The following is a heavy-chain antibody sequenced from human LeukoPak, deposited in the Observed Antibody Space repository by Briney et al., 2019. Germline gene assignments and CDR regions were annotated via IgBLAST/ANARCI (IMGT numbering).Heavy chain of an antibody. Sequence: GAPVKVSCKSSGYTFTSYGISWVRQAPGQGLQWLGWISASNGNTNYAQKFRDRVTMSTDTSTGTAYLDVRSLTSDDTAVYYCARDHFNWNYAPDFWGQGTLVIVSS. J-gene: IGHJ4*02. CDR2: ISASNGNT. CDR3: ARDHFNWNYAPDF. CDR1: GYTFTSYG. D-gene: IGHD1-7*01. V-gene: IGHV1-18*01.